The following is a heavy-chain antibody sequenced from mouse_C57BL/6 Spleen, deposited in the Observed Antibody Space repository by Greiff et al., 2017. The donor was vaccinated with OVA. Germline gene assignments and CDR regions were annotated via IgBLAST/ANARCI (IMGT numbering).Heavy chain of an antibody. J-gene: IGHJ2*01. V-gene: IGHV5-16*01. CDR2: INYDGSST. Sequence: EVKLVESEGGLVQPGSSMKLSCTASGFTFSDYYMAWVRQVPEKGLEWVANINYDGSSTYYLDSLKSRFIISRDNAKNILYLQMSSLKSEDTATYYCARESPDYYGSSLYYFDYWGQGTTLTVSS. CDR1: GFTFSDYY. CDR3: ARESPDYYGSSLYYFDY. D-gene: IGHD1-1*01.